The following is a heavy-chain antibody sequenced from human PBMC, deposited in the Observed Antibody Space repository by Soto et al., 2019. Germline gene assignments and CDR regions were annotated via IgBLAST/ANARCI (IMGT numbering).Heavy chain of an antibody. CDR3: ARPTYNSGSPFDY. CDR2: IYYSGST. Sequence: SETLSLTCSVSGGSISRNSYYWSWIRQPPGKGPEWIGYIYYSGSTNYNPSLKSRVTISVDTSKNQFSLKLSSVTAADTAVYYCARPTYNSGSPFDYWGQGTLVTVSS. J-gene: IGHJ4*02. D-gene: IGHD1-20*01. V-gene: IGHV4-61*01. CDR1: GGSISRNSYY.